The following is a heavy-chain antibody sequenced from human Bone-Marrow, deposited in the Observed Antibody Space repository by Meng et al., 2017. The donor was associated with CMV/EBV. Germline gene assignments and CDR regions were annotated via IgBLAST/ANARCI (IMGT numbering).Heavy chain of an antibody. D-gene: IGHD1-26*01. CDR2: IYYTGST. J-gene: IGHJ4*02. Sequence: ESLKISCAASGFTFSSYAMSWVRQAPGKGLEWIAYIYYTGSTYYDLSLRSRATISVDTSKSQFSLNLYSVTAADTAVYYCAREQWELLGAFDVWGQGLLVTGYS. CDR1: GFTFSSYA. V-gene: IGHV4-59*12. CDR3: AREQWELLGAFDV.